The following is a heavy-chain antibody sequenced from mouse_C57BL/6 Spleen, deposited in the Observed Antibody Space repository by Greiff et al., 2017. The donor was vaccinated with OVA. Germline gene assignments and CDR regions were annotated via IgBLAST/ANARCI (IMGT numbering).Heavy chain of an antibody. Sequence: EVQLQQSGPELVKPGASVKISCKASGYTFTDYYMNWVKQSHGKSLEWIGDINPNNGGTSYNQKFKGKATLTVDKSSSTAYMELRSLTSEDSAVYYCYSKDFDYWGQGTTLTVSS. CDR2: INPNNGGT. CDR1: GYTFTDYY. CDR3: YSKDFDY. D-gene: IGHD2-5*01. V-gene: IGHV1-26*01. J-gene: IGHJ2*01.